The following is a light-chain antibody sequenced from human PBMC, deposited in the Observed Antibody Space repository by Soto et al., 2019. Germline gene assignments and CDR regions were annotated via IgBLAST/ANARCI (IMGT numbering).Light chain of an antibody. Sequence: DIQMTQSPSSVSASVGDRVTITCRASQGISSRLAWYQQKPGKAPNLLIYAASSLQSGVPSRFSGSGSETDFSLTIGSLQPADFATYYCQQSNSFPFTFGGGTKVEIK. CDR2: AAS. CDR3: QQSNSFPFT. V-gene: IGKV1-12*02. J-gene: IGKJ4*01. CDR1: QGISSR.